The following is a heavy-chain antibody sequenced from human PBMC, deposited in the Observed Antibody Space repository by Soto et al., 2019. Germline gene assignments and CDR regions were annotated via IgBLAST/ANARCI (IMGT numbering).Heavy chain of an antibody. CDR2: MHSGNDNT. V-gene: IGHV1-3*01. J-gene: IGHJ1*01. D-gene: IGHD3-16*01. CDR3: AREDLLSGRPGYVY. CDR1: GYTFTAYA. Sequence: APLKVACKAAGYTFTAYALHWVRQAPGQRLEWMGWMHSGNDNTKYSQKFQGRVSFSSDTSASMAYMELSSLRSEDTGVYYCAREDLLSGRPGYVYWGKGTLVPVSS.